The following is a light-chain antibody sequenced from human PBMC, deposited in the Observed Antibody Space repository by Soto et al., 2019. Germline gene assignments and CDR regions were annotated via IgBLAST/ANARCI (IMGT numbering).Light chain of an antibody. CDR3: QQYGSSPWT. J-gene: IGKJ1*01. Sequence: EIVLTQSPGTLSLSPGERATLSCRASQSVSSSYLAWYQQKPGQAPRLLIDGASSRATGIPDRFSGSGSGTDFTLTISRLEPEDFAVYYCQQYGSSPWTFGQGPKVEIQ. CDR2: GAS. CDR1: QSVSSSY. V-gene: IGKV3-20*01.